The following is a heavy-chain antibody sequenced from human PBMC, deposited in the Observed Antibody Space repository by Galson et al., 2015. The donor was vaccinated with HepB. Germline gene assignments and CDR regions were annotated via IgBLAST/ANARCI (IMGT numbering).Heavy chain of an antibody. V-gene: IGHV3-23*01. CDR1: GFTFTTYS. Sequence: SLRLSCAASGFTFTTYSMCWVRQAPGEGLEWISSIFPSGSGTYYADSVKGRFTISRDDSKNTLYLQMNSLRAEDTAVYYCARDRRRTDYYYMDVWVKGTTVTVSS. CDR2: IFPSGSGT. J-gene: IGHJ6*03. CDR3: ARDRRRTDYYYMDV.